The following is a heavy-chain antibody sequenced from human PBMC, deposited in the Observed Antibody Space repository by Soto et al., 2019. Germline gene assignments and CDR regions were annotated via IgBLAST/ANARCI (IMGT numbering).Heavy chain of an antibody. D-gene: IGHD2-15*01. V-gene: IGHV1-69*02. CDR2: IIPILGIA. J-gene: IGHJ6*03. CDR1: GGTFSSYT. Sequence: QVQLVQSGAEVKKPGSSVKVSCKASGGTFSSYTISWVRQAPGQGLEWMGRIIPILGIANYGQKFQGRVTITADKSTGTAYMELSSLRSADTAVYYCAREWEYCSGGSCRLYYYYYMDVWGKGTTVTVSS. CDR3: AREWEYCSGGSCRLYYYYYMDV.